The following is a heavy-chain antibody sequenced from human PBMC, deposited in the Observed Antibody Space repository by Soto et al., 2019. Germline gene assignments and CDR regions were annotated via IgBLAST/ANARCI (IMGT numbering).Heavy chain of an antibody. CDR3: ARDRAAMRLNWFDP. Sequence: ASVKVSCKASGGTFSSYAISWVRQAPGQGLEWMGGIIPIFGTANYAQKFQGRVTITADESTSTAYMELSSLRSEDTAVYYCARDRAAMRLNWFDPWGQGTLVTVSS. CDR1: GGTFSSYA. J-gene: IGHJ5*02. CDR2: IIPIFGTA. D-gene: IGHD5-18*01. V-gene: IGHV1-69*13.